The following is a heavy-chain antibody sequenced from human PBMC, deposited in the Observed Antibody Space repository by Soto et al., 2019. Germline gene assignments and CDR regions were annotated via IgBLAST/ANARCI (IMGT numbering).Heavy chain of an antibody. J-gene: IGHJ5*02. CDR1: GYTFTSYG. Sequence: ASVKVSCKASGYTFTSYGISWVRQAPGQGLEWMGWISAYNRNTNYAQKLQGRVTMTTDTSTSTAYMELRSLRSDDTAVYYCARDRASITIFGVVDFDPWGQGTLVTVSS. CDR3: ARDRASITIFGVVDFDP. D-gene: IGHD3-3*01. V-gene: IGHV1-18*01. CDR2: ISAYNRNT.